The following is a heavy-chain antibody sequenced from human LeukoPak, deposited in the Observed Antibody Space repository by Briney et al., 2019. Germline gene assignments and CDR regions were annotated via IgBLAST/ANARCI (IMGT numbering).Heavy chain of an antibody. CDR3: AKDSAKKYDDY. CDR1: GFTFSSYG. D-gene: IGHD2/OR15-2a*01. J-gene: IGHJ4*02. Sequence: GGSLRLSCAASGFTFSSYGMSWVRQAPGKGLEWVSGISGSDGSTNYADSVKGRFTISRENSKNTLYLQMNSLRAEDTAVYYCAKDSAKKYDDYWGQGTLVTVSS. CDR2: ISGSDGST. V-gene: IGHV3-23*01.